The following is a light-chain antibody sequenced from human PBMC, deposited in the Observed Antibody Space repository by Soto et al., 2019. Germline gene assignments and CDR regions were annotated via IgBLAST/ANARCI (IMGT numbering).Light chain of an antibody. Sequence: DIVMTQSPLSLSVTPGEPASISCRSSQSLLHSNGYNYLDWYLQKPAQSPQLLIYFVSNRASGVPDRFICSGSGTDFTLKISRGEPEDVGVYYCLQALQTRTFGQGTKVEI. CDR2: FVS. CDR1: QSLLHSNGYNY. CDR3: LQALQTRT. J-gene: IGKJ1*01. V-gene: IGKV2-28*01.